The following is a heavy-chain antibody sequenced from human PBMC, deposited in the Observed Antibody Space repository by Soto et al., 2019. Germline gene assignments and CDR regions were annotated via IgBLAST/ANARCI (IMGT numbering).Heavy chain of an antibody. CDR1: VGAFSSYA. J-gene: IGHJ4*02. V-gene: IGHV1-69*13. CDR2: IIPIFGTA. Sequence: SVKVSCKASVGAFSSYASSWVRQAPGQGLEWMGGIIPIFGTANYAQKFQGRVTITADESTSTAYMELSSLRSEDTAVYYCALRRTRTTPFDYWGQGTLVTVSS. D-gene: IGHD4-17*01. CDR3: ALRRTRTTPFDY.